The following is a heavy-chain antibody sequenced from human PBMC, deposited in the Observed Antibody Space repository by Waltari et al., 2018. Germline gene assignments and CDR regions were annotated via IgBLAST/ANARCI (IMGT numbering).Heavy chain of an antibody. D-gene: IGHD2-21*01. V-gene: IGHV4-39*01. Sequence: QLQLQESGPGLVKPSETLSLTCTVSGGSISGSSPHWGWIRQPPGKGLEWFGNIYYSGTTYYNPSLKSRVIISVDTSKNQFSLKLSSVTAADTAVYYCARRGDCGNDCYTFDYWGQGTLVTVSS. CDR1: GGSISGSSPH. CDR3: ARRGDCGNDCYTFDY. J-gene: IGHJ4*02. CDR2: IYYSGTT.